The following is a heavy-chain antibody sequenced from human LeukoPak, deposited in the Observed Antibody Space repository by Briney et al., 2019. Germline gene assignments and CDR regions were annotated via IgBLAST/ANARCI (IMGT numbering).Heavy chain of an antibody. CDR1: GFTFSSYA. J-gene: IGHJ4*02. V-gene: IGHV3-23*01. D-gene: IGHD4-11*01. Sequence: TGGCLRLSCAASGFTFSSYAMSWVRQAPGKWLEWVSAISGSGGSTYYADSVKGRFTISRDNSKNTLYLQMNSLRAEDTAVYYCAKGPNDSSNYLFDYWGQGTLVTVSS. CDR3: AKGPNDSSNYLFDY. CDR2: ISGSGGST.